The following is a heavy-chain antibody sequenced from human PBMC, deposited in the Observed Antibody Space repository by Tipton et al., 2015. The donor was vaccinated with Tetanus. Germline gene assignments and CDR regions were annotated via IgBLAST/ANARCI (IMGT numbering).Heavy chain of an antibody. D-gene: IGHD6-25*01. J-gene: IGHJ4*02. CDR1: GFGFSSYL. V-gene: IGHV3-23*01. CDR3: VSGSALGY. CDR2: ISGSGGTT. Sequence: SLRLSCAASGFGFSSYLMSWVRQAPGKGLEWVSGISGSGGTTYYADSVKGRFSISRDNAKNSLFLEMNTLRADDTAVYYCVSGSALGYWGQGTLITVSS.